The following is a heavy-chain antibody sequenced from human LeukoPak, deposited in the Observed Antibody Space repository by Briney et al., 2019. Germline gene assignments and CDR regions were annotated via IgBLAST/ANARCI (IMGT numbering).Heavy chain of an antibody. CDR1: GFTFSDHS. J-gene: IGHJ4*02. D-gene: IGHD5-12*01. CDR2: ISSSSSYT. Sequence: PGGSLRLSCATSGFTFSDHSMDWVRQAPGKGLEWVSYISSSSSYTNYADSVKGRFTISRDNAKNSLYLQMNSLRAEDTAVYYCARDLGGYSGYDFDYWGQGTLVTVSS. V-gene: IGHV3-11*06. CDR3: ARDLGGYSGYDFDY.